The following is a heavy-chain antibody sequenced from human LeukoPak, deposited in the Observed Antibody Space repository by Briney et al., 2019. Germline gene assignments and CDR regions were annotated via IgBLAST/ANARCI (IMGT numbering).Heavy chain of an antibody. V-gene: IGHV4-34*01. CDR2: INHSGST. Sequence: NPGGSLRLSCAASGFTFSSYSMTWIRQPPGKGLEWIGEINHSGSTNYNPSLRSRVTVSVDTSKNQFSLKLNSVTAADTAVYYCARSNSPLGGNWFDPWGQGTLVTVSS. CDR3: ARSNSPLGGNWFDP. J-gene: IGHJ5*02. D-gene: IGHD3-16*01. CDR1: GFTFSSYS.